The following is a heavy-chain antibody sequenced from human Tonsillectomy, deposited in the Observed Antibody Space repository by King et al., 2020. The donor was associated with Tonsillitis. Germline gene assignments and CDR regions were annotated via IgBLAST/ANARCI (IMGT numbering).Heavy chain of an antibody. CDR3: ARVLGARGAFDM. D-gene: IGHD3-16*01. V-gene: IGHV1-69*01. J-gene: IGHJ3*02. CDR1: GGTFSDYA. Sequence: QVQLVQSGAEVTKPGSSVKVSCKASGGTFSDYAISWVRQAPGQGLEWMGGIIPFFGTTYYAQKFQGRVTITADESTSTAYMELNSLRSEDTAVYYCARVLGARGAFDMWGQGTMVTVSS. CDR2: IIPFFGTT.